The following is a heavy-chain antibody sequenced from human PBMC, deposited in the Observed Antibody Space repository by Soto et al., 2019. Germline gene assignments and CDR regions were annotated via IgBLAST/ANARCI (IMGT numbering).Heavy chain of an antibody. CDR3: AKAFGYDVLTGLDY. Sequence: GGSLRLSCAASGLTFNNYAMSWVRQAPGKGLEWVSSISGSGGGTYYANSVKGRFTISRDNSENTLYLEMNSLRAEDAALYFCAKAFGYDVLTGLDYWGQGTQVTVSS. V-gene: IGHV3-23*01. J-gene: IGHJ4*02. CDR1: GLTFNNYA. CDR2: ISGSGGGT. D-gene: IGHD3-9*01.